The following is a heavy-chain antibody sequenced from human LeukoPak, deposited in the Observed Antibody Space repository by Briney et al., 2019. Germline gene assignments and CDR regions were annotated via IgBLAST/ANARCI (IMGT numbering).Heavy chain of an antibody. V-gene: IGHV4-39*07. D-gene: IGHD1-26*01. CDR1: GGYINSSSYY. CDR2: INHSGTT. J-gene: IGHJ4*02. Sequence: SETLSLTCTVSGGYINSSSYYWGWIRQSPGKGLEWIGEINHSGTTNYNPSLKSRVTISVDTSKNQFSLKLNSVTAADTAVFYCARRLNGYSGTSYRDLDQLGQGTLVTVSS. CDR3: ARRLNGYSGTSYRDLDQ.